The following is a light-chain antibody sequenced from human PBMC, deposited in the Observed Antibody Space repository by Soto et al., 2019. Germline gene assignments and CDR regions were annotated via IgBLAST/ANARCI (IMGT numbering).Light chain of an antibody. CDR3: QQYETFSGT. Sequence: EIVMTQSPVTLSLSPGERATLSCRASESVSNNLAWYQQKAGQAPRLLIYGASTRATGIPARFSGSGSGTKFTLTIASLQPDDFATYYCQQYETFSGTFGPGTKVDIK. CDR2: GAS. J-gene: IGKJ1*01. V-gene: IGKV3-15*01. CDR1: ESVSNN.